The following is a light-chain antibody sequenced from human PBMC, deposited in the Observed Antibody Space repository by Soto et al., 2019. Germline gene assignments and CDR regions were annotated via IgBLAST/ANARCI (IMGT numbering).Light chain of an antibody. J-gene: IGKJ4*01. CDR2: DAS. CDR1: QRIRSNY. Sequence: EILLTQSPGTLSLSPGETVTLSCRASQRIRSNYLAWYQQKPGQAPKLLIFDASRRATGIPDRFSGRGSGTDFSLTIRRLEPEDYAVYYCQQYVDSPLTFGGGTKVEIK. V-gene: IGKV3-20*01. CDR3: QQYVDSPLT.